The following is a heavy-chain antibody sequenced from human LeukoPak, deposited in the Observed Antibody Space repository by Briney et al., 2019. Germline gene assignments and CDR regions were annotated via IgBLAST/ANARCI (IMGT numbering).Heavy chain of an antibody. J-gene: IGHJ3*02. Sequence: GQSLIVPCATCGLSFTRFWLTGLRKAQGKGPEWVAKINQEGNGKEYVDSVRGRFTISRDNAKKSLYLDMNSLRAEDTAVYYCARDPYDDGPSYGAFDIWGQGTTVTVSS. CDR3: ARDPYDDGPSYGAFDI. CDR1: GLSFTRFW. CDR2: INQEGNGK. V-gene: IGHV3-7*01. D-gene: IGHD4-17*01.